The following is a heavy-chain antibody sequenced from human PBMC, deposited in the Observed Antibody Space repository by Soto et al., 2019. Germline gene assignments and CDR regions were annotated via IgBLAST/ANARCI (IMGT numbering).Heavy chain of an antibody. CDR3: TTRYFGVRGDNTIDF. CDR1: GASIHVRYYL. J-gene: IGHJ6*02. CDR2: IYSGEST. Sequence: PETLSLTYTVSGASIHVRYYLWRWFRQSPATGLECLGTIYSGESTYYNPSTKSHITMALDTSKVQFTLNLGSVTAADTAVYYCTTRYFGVRGDNTIDFWGQGTTVTVSS. V-gene: IGHV4-39*01. D-gene: IGHD3-10*01.